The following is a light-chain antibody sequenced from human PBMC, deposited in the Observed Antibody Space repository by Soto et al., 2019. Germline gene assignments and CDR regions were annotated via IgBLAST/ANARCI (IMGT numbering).Light chain of an antibody. Sequence: EIVLTQSPGTLSLSPGERATLSCRASQSVSSSYLAWHQQRPGQAPRLLIYGASIRATGIPDRFSGSGSGTGFTLTISGLEPEDFAVYYCQQYGSSPPRTFGQGTKVEIK. CDR2: GAS. J-gene: IGKJ1*01. CDR1: QSVSSSY. V-gene: IGKV3-20*01. CDR3: QQYGSSPPRT.